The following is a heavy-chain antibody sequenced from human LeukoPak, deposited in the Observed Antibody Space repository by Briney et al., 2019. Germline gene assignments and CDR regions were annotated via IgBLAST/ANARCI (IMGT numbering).Heavy chain of an antibody. CDR3: AMTATVHTYYDFS. V-gene: IGHV4-39*01. D-gene: IGHD3-3*01. J-gene: IGHJ5*02. Sequence: SETLSLTCSVSGGFISSSTYYWGWGRQTPGKGLEWIGSVHYSGITYYNPSLESRVTISVDTSKNQVSLWLSPVTAADTAVYYCAMTATVHTYYDFSWGQGTLVTVSS. CDR1: GGFISSSTYY. CDR2: VHYSGIT.